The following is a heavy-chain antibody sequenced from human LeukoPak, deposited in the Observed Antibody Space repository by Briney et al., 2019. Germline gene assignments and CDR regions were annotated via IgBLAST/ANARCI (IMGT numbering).Heavy chain of an antibody. D-gene: IGHD3/OR15-3a*01. CDR3: ATAQHCSGGTCHAWTVAFHV. CDR1: GHIFTVDS. V-gene: IGHV1-2*02. J-gene: IGHJ3*01. Sequence: GASVKVSCTASGHIFTVDSIHWVRQAPGQGLEWLGWVHLNGGGTYRAQKFQGRVTMTKGSSIGTASMELSGLTSDDTAVYYCATAQHCSGGTCHAWTVAFHVWGQGTMVIVSS. CDR2: VHLNGGGT.